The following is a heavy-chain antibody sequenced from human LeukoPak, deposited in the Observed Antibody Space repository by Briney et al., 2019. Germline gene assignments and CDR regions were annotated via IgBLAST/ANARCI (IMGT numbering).Heavy chain of an antibody. V-gene: IGHV1-69*13. J-gene: IGHJ6*02. CDR1: GGTFSSYA. CDR3: ARDHRIPRITMVRGVNYYYYGMDV. CDR2: IIPIFGTA. Sequence: WASVKVSCKASGGTFSSYAISWVRQAPGQGLEWMGGIIPIFGTASYAQKFQGRVTITADESTSTAYMELSSLRSEDTAVYYCARDHRIPRITMVRGVNYYYYGMDVWGQGTTVTVSS. D-gene: IGHD3-10*01.